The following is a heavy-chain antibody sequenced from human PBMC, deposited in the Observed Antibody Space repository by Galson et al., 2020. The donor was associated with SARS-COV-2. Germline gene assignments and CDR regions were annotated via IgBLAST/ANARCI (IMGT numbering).Heavy chain of an antibody. J-gene: IGHJ4*02. D-gene: IGHD4-17*01. CDR2: ISGSGGST. CDR1: GFTFSSYA. Sequence: GGSLRLSCAASGFTFSSYAMSWVRQAPGKGLDWVSAISGSGGSTYYADSVKGRFTISRDNSKNTLYLQMNSLRAEDTAVYYCAKATIHGDYGGFDYWGQGTLVTVSS. V-gene: IGHV3-23*01. CDR3: AKATIHGDYGGFDY.